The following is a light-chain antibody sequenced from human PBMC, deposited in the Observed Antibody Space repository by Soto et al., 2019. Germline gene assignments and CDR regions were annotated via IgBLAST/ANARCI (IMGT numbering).Light chain of an antibody. J-gene: IGLJ2*01. CDR2: LNSDGSH. CDR3: QTWGTGMGL. V-gene: IGLV4-69*01. CDR1: SGHSNYA. Sequence: QLVLTQSPSASASLGASVKLTCTLSSGHSNYAIAWHQQQPEKGPRYLMKLNSDGSHSKGDGIPDRFSGSSSGAERYLTISSLQSEDEADYYCQTWGTGMGLFGGGTKLTVL.